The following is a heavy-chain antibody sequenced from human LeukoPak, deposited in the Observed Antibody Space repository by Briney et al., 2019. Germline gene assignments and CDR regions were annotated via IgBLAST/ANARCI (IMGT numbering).Heavy chain of an antibody. J-gene: IGHJ4*02. CDR3: ARDRADFWSGYSSRLFDY. D-gene: IGHD3-3*01. V-gene: IGHV4-61*02. Sequence: SETLSLTCTVSGGSISSGSYYWSWIRQPAGKGLEWIGRIYTSGSTNYNPSLKSRVTMSVDTSKNQFSLKLSSVTAADTAVYYCARDRADFWSGYSSRLFDYWGQGTLVTVSS. CDR1: GGSISSGSYY. CDR2: IYTSGST.